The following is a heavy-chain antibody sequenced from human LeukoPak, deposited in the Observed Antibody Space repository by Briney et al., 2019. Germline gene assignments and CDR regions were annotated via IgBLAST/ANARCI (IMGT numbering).Heavy chain of an antibody. V-gene: IGHV4-31*03. CDR3: AMDYSSSWYLGY. CDR2: IYYSGST. D-gene: IGHD6-13*01. Sequence: PSETLSLTCTVSGGSISSGGYYWSWIRQHPGKGLGWIGYIYYSGSTYYNPSLKSRVTISVDTSKNQFSLKLSSVTAADTAVYYCAMDYSSSWYLGYWGQGTLVTVSS. CDR1: GGSISSGGYY. J-gene: IGHJ4*02.